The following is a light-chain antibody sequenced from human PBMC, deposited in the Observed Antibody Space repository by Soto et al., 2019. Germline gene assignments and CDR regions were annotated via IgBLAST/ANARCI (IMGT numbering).Light chain of an antibody. CDR3: QQRGDWPLYT. V-gene: IGKV3-11*01. CDR2: DAS. Sequence: EIVLTQSPATLSLSPGDTATLSCRASQRVRSYLSWYQQKPGQAPRLLIYDASYRATGIPGRFSGSGSGTDFSLTIRSLESEDFAGYYCQQRGDWPLYTFGQGTKVEIK. CDR1: QRVRSY. J-gene: IGKJ2*01.